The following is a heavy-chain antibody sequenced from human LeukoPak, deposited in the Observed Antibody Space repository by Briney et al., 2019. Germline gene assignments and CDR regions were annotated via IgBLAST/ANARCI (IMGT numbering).Heavy chain of an antibody. Sequence: SETLSLTCTVSGGSISSSSYYWGWIRQPPGKGPEWIVSIYYSGSTYYNPSLKSRVTISVDTSKNQFSLKLSSVTAADTAVYYCVAGFDYWGQGTLVTVSS. J-gene: IGHJ4*02. CDR2: IYYSGST. CDR3: VAGFDY. CDR1: GGSISSSSYY. V-gene: IGHV4-39*07.